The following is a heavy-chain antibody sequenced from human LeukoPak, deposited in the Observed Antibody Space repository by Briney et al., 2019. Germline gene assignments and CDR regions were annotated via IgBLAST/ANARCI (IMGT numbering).Heavy chain of an antibody. CDR1: GFTVSSNY. J-gene: IGHJ3*02. CDR2: IYSGGST. V-gene: IGHV3-66*01. CDR3: AREGVVAATGENAFDI. D-gene: IGHD2-15*01. Sequence: PGGSLRLSCAASGFTVSSNYMSWVRQAPGKGLEWVSVIYSGGSTYYADSVKGRFTISRDNSKNTLYLQMNSLRAEDTAVYYCAREGVVAATGENAFDIWGQGTMVTVSS.